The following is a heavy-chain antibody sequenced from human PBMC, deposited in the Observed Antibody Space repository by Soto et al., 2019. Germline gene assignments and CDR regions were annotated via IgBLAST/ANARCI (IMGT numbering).Heavy chain of an antibody. V-gene: IGHV4-31*03. CDR3: ASRYSGYDFRSDS. D-gene: IGHD5-12*01. Sequence: QVQLQESGPGLVKPSQTLSLTCTVSGGSISTGGHYWSWIRQLPGKGLEWIGYIHYSGNTYYNPSLQSRVTISIDTSKNRFSLKLRSVTAADTAMYYCASRYSGYDFRSDSWGQGAQVTVSS. CDR1: GGSISTGGHY. CDR2: IHYSGNT. J-gene: IGHJ4*02.